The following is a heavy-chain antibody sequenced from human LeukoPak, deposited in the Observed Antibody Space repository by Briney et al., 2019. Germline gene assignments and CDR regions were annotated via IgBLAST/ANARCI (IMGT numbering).Heavy chain of an antibody. D-gene: IGHD1-26*01. CDR1: GFNFNSYW. CDR2: LNQDGSEK. J-gene: IGHJ4*02. Sequence: GGSLRLSCAASGFNFNSYWMSWVRQAPGMGLAWVATLNQDGSEKYYVDSVKGRFTISRDNAKNSLYLQMNSLRAEDTAVYYCAKDVSVGATRPFYFDYWGQGTLVTVSS. V-gene: IGHV3-7*01. CDR3: AKDVSVGATRPFYFDY.